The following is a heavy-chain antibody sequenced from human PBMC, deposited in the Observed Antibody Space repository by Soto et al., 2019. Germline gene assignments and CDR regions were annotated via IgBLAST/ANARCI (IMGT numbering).Heavy chain of an antibody. Sequence: LEILSLTCTVSGGSVISGSYYWSWIRQPPGKGLEWIGYIYYSGSTNYNPSLKSRVTISVDTSKNQFSLKLSSVTAADTAVYYCARDTSIAARRVGNWFDPWGQGTLVTSPQ. CDR3: ARDTSIAARRVGNWFDP. D-gene: IGHD6-6*01. CDR2: IYYSGST. CDR1: GGSVISGSYY. V-gene: IGHV4-61*01. J-gene: IGHJ5*02.